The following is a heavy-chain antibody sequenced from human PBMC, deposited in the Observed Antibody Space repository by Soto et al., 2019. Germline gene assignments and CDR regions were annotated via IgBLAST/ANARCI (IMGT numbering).Heavy chain of an antibody. CDR2: VHHSWGS. J-gene: IGHJ4*02. V-gene: IGHV4-59*08. CDR3: GAYDSSGYI. CDR1: GGSISSYY. D-gene: IGHD3-22*01. Sequence: SETLSLTCTVSGGSISSYYWSWFRQSPGKRMEWIGYVHHSWGSSYNPSLKSRVAISLDTSKNQFSLKLSSVTAADTAVYYCGAYDSSGYIWGQGTLVTVSS.